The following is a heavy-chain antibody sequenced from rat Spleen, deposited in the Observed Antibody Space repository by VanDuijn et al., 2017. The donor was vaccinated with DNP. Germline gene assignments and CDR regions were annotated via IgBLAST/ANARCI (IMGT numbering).Heavy chain of an antibody. V-gene: IGHV5-31*01. D-gene: IGHD1-11*01. J-gene: IGHJ2*01. CDR2: ITNTGDST. CDR3: AKGPNYGGWSDYFDY. CDR1: GFIFSNHW. Sequence: EVQLVESGGGPVQPGRSLKLSCLASGFIFSNHWMTWIRQAPGKGLEWVASITNTGDSTYYRDSVKGRFTISRDNTKNTLYLQMDSLRSEDTATYYCAKGPNYGGWSDYFDYWGQGVMVTVSS.